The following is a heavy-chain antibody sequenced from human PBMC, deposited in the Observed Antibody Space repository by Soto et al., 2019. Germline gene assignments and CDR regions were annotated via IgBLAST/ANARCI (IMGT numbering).Heavy chain of an antibody. J-gene: IGHJ4*02. CDR2: ISAQNSKT. CDR1: GYTFTSYG. V-gene: IGHV1-18*04. CDR3: ARRGYFHISGYLGY. Sequence: QVKLVQSVAEVKKPGASVKVSCKASGYTFTSYGITWVRLAPGQGLEWMGWISAQNSKTTYARKFQGRATLTTDTSTNTAYLELSSLITDDPAIYYCARRGYFHISGYLGYWGQGTRVTVAS. D-gene: IGHD3-22*01.